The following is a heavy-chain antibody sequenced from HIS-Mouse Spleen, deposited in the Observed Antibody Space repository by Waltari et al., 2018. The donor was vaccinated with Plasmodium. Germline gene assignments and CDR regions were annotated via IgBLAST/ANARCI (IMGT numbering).Heavy chain of an antibody. CDR3: ASSWYWYFDL. CDR2: IKQDGSEK. J-gene: IGHJ2*01. CDR1: GFTFSSYW. V-gene: IGHV3-7*01. D-gene: IGHD6-13*01. Sequence: EVQLVESGGGLVQPGVSLRLSCAASGFTFSSYWSCWVRQAPGKGLEWVANIKQDGSEKYYVDSVKGRFTISRDNAKNSLYLQMNSLRAEDTAVYYCASSWYWYFDLWGRGTLVTVSA.